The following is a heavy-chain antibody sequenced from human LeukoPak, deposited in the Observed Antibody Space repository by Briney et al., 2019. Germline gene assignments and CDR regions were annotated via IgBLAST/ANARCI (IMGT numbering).Heavy chain of an antibody. CDR3: ARGAATGADYDY. Sequence: SETLSLTCAVYGGSFSGYYWSWIRQPPGKGLEWIGEINHSGSTNYNPSLKSRVTISVDTSKNQFSLRLSSVTAADTAVYYCARGAATGADYDYWGQGTLVTVSS. J-gene: IGHJ4*02. V-gene: IGHV4-34*01. CDR1: GGSFSGYY. CDR2: INHSGST. D-gene: IGHD6-13*01.